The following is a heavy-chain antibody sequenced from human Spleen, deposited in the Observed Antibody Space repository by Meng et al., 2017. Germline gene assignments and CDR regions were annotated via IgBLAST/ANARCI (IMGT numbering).Heavy chain of an antibody. CDR2: IIPIFGTA. Sequence: SVKVSCKASGGTFSSYAISWVRQAPGQGLEWMGGIIPIFGTAKYAQKFQGRVTITADESTSTAYMELSSLRSEDTAVYYCARVYCGGDCYAAYWGQGTLVTVSS. D-gene: IGHD2-21*02. CDR3: ARVYCGGDCYAAY. J-gene: IGHJ4*02. CDR1: GGTFSSYA. V-gene: IGHV1-69*13.